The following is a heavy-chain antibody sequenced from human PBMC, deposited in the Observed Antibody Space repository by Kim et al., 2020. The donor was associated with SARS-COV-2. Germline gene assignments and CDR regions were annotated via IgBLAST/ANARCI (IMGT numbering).Heavy chain of an antibody. CDR1: GGSISSYY. Sequence: SETLSLTCTVSGGSISSYYWSWIRQPPGKGLEWIGYIYYSGSTNYNPSLKSRVTISVDTSKNQFSLKLSSVTAADTAVYYCARDHLYGMDVWGQGTTVTVSS. V-gene: IGHV4-59*01. D-gene: IGHD3-3*02. CDR2: IYYSGST. CDR3: ARDHLYGMDV. J-gene: IGHJ6*02.